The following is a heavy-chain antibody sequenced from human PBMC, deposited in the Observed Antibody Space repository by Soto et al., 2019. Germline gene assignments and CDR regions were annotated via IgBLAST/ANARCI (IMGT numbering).Heavy chain of an antibody. CDR3: ARLGPAAVYYYYYYMDV. V-gene: IGHV5-51*01. J-gene: IGHJ6*03. D-gene: IGHD2-2*01. CDR2: IYPGDSDT. CDR1: GYSLTSYW. Sequence: RESLKISCKGSGYSLTSYWIGWVRQMPGKGLEWMGIIYPGDSDTRYSPSFQGQVTISADKSISTAYLQWSSLKASDTAMYYCARLGPAAVYYYYYYMDVWGKGTTVTVS.